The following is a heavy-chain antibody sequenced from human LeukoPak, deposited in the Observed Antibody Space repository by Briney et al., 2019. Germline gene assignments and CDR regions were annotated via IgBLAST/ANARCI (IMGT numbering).Heavy chain of an antibody. Sequence: SETPSLTCTVSVGSINNYYWSWIRQPPGKGLEWIGYIYYTGGETNYNPSLKSRLTISVDTSKNQFSLMLTSVTAADTAVYYCARQPGGTAAFDIWAQGTMVTVSS. CDR1: VGSINNYY. CDR3: ARQPGGTAAFDI. V-gene: IGHV4-59*08. J-gene: IGHJ3*02. D-gene: IGHD1-14*01. CDR2: IYYTGGET.